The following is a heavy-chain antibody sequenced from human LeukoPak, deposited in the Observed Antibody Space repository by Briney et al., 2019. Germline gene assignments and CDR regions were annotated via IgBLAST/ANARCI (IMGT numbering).Heavy chain of an antibody. J-gene: IGHJ6*03. V-gene: IGHV3-7*03. CDR1: GLTFSSYW. CDR2: INQDGSAK. Sequence: GGSLRLSCAASGLTFSSYWMSWVRQAPGKGLEWVANINQDGSAKYYVDSVKGRFTISRDNAKNSLYLQMNSLRAEDTAVYYCARDLPRIVVVPAVIHMDVWGKGTTVTVSS. D-gene: IGHD2-2*01. CDR3: ARDLPRIVVVPAVIHMDV.